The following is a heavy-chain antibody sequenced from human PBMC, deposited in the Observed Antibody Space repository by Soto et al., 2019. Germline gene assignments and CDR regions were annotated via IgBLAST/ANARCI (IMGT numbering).Heavy chain of an antibody. Sequence: EVQLLEAGGNLIQPGGSLGLSCAASGFSFSNYPMSWVRQAPGQGLEGLSAISGPGSTIYYADSVKGRFTISRDNSNNTLYLQMNSLTGEDTAVYYCAKMLTLVRGFTGLRAFDFCGHGTLVTVSS. CDR2: ISGPGSTI. CDR3: AKMLTLVRGFTGLRAFDF. CDR1: GFSFSNYP. J-gene: IGHJ4*01. D-gene: IGHD3-10*01. V-gene: IGHV3-23*01.